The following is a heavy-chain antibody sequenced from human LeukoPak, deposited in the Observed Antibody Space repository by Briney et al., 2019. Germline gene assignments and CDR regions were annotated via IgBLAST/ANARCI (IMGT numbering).Heavy chain of an antibody. CDR3: ARGHCRWLQLRGYFDY. J-gene: IGHJ4*02. CDR1: GYTFTSYG. Sequence: ASVKVSCKASGYTFTSYGISWVRQAPGQGLEWMGWISAYNGNTNYAQKLQGRVTMATDTSTSTAYMELRSLRSDDTAVYYCARGHCRWLQLRGYFDYWGQGTLVTVSS. CDR2: ISAYNGNT. D-gene: IGHD5-24*01. V-gene: IGHV1-18*01.